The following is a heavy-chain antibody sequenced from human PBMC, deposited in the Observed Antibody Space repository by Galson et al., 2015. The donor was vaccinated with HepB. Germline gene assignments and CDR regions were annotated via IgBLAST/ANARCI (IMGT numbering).Heavy chain of an antibody. Sequence: SLRLSCAASGFTFSNCGMHWVRQSPGKGLEWVTVISYGGSNQYYADSVKGRFTISRDKSKNTVFVQMNSLRVEDTAVYYCARPPFYTVNYPYFDSWGQGTLVTVSS. D-gene: IGHD3-16*01. V-gene: IGHV3-30*03. CDR2: ISYGGSNQ. CDR3: ARPPFYTVNYPYFDS. J-gene: IGHJ4*02. CDR1: GFTFSNCG.